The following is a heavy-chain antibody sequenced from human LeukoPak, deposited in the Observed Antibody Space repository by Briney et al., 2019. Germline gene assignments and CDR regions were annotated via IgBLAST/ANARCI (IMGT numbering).Heavy chain of an antibody. CDR3: ARFDGSGSYYRFDY. D-gene: IGHD3-10*01. CDR2: ISYDGSNK. CDR1: GFTFSSYG. J-gene: IGHJ4*02. V-gene: IGHV3-30*03. Sequence: PGGSLRLSCAASGFTFSSYGMHWVRQAPGKGLEWVAVISYDGSNKYYADSVKGRFTISRDNAKNSLYLQMNSLRAEDTALYYCARFDGSGSYYRFDYWGQGTLVTVSS.